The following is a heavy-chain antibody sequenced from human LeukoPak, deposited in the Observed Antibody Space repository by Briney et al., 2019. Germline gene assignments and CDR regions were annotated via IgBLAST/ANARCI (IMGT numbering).Heavy chain of an antibody. CDR1: GGTFSSYA. D-gene: IGHD3-22*01. V-gene: IGHV1-69*05. CDR2: IIPIFGTA. CDR3: ATDPYYYDSSGYLLDY. Sequence: GASVKVSCKASGGTFSSYAISWVRQAPGQGLEWMGGIIPIFGTANYAQKFQGRVTITTDESTSTAYMELSSLRSEDTAVYYCATDPYYYDSSGYLLDYWGQGTLVTVSS. J-gene: IGHJ4*02.